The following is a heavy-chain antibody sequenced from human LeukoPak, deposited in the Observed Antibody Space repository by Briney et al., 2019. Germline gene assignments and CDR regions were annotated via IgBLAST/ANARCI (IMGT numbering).Heavy chain of an antibody. CDR2: IYTSGST. V-gene: IGHV4-4*09. CDR3: ARKARGEWLLRDY. CDR1: GGSISSYY. Sequence: SETLSLTCTVSGGSISSYYWSWIRQPPGKGLEWIGYIYTSGSTNYNPSLKSRVTISVDTSKNQFSLKLSSVTAADTAVYYCARKARGEWLLRDYWGQGTLVTVSS. J-gene: IGHJ4*02. D-gene: IGHD3-22*01.